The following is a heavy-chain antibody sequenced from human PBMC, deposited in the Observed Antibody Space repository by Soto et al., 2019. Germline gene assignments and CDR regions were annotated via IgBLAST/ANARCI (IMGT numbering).Heavy chain of an antibody. CDR1: GGSISSYY. J-gene: IGHJ1*01. Sequence: SETLSLTCTVSGGSISSYYWSWIRQPPGKGLEWIGYVYYSGTTNYNPSLKSRLTISLDTSKNQFSLNLNSVTPADTAVYYCATGRYFYGSEHWSQGTQVTVSS. CDR2: VYYSGTT. CDR3: ATGRYFYGSEH. V-gene: IGHV4-59*01. D-gene: IGHD3-10*01.